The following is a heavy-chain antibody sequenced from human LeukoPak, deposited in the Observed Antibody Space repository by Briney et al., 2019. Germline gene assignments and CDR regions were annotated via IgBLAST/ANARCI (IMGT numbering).Heavy chain of an antibody. CDR2: IFYTGST. Sequence: PSETLSLTCTVSGGSMTPYYWSWIRQPPGKGLEWIGYIFYTGSTTYNPSLKSRVTMSVDTSKNQFSLKLSSVTAADTAVYYCARDSYYDFWSGYYTSYYYYGMDVWGQGTTVTVSS. J-gene: IGHJ6*02. V-gene: IGHV4-59*12. D-gene: IGHD3-3*01. CDR3: ARDSYYDFWSGYYTSYYYYGMDV. CDR1: GGSMTPYY.